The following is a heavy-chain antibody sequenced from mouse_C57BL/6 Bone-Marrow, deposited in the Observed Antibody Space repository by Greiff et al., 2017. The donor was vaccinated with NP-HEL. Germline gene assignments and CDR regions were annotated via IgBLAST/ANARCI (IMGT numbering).Heavy chain of an antibody. CDR2: IYPGDGDT. Sequence: QVHVQQSGPELVKPGASVKISCKASGYAFSSSWMNWVKQRPGKGLEWIGRIYPGDGDTNYNGKFKGKATLTADKSSSTAYMQLSSLTSEDSAVSFCARFCTTVVATDWGQGTTLTVSS. CDR1: GYAFSSSW. V-gene: IGHV1-82*01. CDR3: ARFCTTVVATD. J-gene: IGHJ2*01. D-gene: IGHD1-1*01.